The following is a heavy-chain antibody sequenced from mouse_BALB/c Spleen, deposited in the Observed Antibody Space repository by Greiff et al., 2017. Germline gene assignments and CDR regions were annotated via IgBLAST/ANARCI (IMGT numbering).Heavy chain of an antibody. J-gene: IGHJ4*01. CDR2: ISSGGSYT. Sequence: EVQLVESGGDLVKPGGSLKLSCAASGFTFSSYGMSWVRQTPDKRLGWVATISSGGSYTYYPDSVKGRFTISRDNAKNTLYLQMSSLKSEDTAMYYCARLYYGSSYNYAMDYWGQGTSVTVSS. D-gene: IGHD1-1*01. CDR3: ARLYYGSSYNYAMDY. CDR1: GFTFSSYG. V-gene: IGHV5-6*01.